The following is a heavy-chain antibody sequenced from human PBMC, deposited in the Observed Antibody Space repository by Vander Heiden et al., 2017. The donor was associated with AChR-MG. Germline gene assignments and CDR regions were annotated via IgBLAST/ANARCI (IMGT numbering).Heavy chain of an antibody. CDR1: GYTFTSYD. CDR2: MNPNSGKT. Sequence: QVQLVQSGAEVKKPWASVKVSCKASGYTFTSYDINWVRQATGQGLEWMGWMNPNSGKTGYAQKFQGRVTMTRNTSISTAYMELSSLRSEDTAVYYCARNYCSSTSCYLGYYYYYMDVWGKGTTVTVSS. CDR3: ARNYCSSTSCYLGYYYYYMDV. V-gene: IGHV1-8*01. D-gene: IGHD2-2*01. J-gene: IGHJ6*03.